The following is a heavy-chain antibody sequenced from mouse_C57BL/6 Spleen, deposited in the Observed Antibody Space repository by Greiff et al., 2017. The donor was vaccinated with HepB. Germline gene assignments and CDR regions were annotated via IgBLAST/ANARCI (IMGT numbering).Heavy chain of an antibody. CDR2: ISDGGSYT. CDR1: GFTFSSYA. CDR3: ARVDYDWGYAMDY. Sequence: DVMLVESGGGLVKPGGSLKLSCAASGFTFSSYAMSWVRQTPEKRLEWVATISDGGSYTYYPDNVKGRFTISRDNAKNNLYLQMSHLKSEDTAMYYCARVDYDWGYAMDYWGQGTSVTVSS. D-gene: IGHD2-4*01. V-gene: IGHV5-4*03. J-gene: IGHJ4*01.